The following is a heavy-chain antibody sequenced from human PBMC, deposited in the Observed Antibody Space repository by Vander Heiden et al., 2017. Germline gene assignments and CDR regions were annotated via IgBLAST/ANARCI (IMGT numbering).Heavy chain of an antibody. CDR3: AKDFSYSGAAFDS. V-gene: IGHV3-9*01. J-gene: IGHJ4*02. Sequence: EVQLVQSGGGLVQPGRSPRLSCAASGLSFDDYAMQWVRQAPGKGLEWVAGISWNSGSKGYADSVKGRFTISRDSAKNSLYLQMNSLRAEDTAFYYCAKDFSYSGAAFDSWGQGTLVTVSS. CDR1: GLSFDDYA. CDR2: ISWNSGSK. D-gene: IGHD3-10*01.